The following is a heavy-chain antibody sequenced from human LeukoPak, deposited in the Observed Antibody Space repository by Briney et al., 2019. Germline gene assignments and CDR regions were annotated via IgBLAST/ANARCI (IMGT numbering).Heavy chain of an antibody. CDR2: IYSTGST. D-gene: IGHD6-13*01. CDR1: GGSISSYY. CDR3: ARQIASAGTAGFDF. Sequence: SETLSLTCTVSGGSISSYYWSWIRQPAGKGLEWIGRIYSTGSTNYNPSLKSRVTMSEDTSKNQFSLRLRSVTAADTAVHYCARQIASAGTAGFDFWGQGALVTVSS. V-gene: IGHV4-4*07. J-gene: IGHJ4*02.